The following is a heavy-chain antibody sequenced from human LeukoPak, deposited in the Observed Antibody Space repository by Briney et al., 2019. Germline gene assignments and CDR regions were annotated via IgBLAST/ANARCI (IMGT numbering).Heavy chain of an antibody. CDR2: IYWNDDK. V-gene: IGHV2-5*01. D-gene: IGHD3-16*01. CDR3: AHRRYDYVWGSYQFDY. Sequence: ESGPTLVNPTQTLTLTCTFSGFSLSTSGVGVGWIRQPPGKALEWLALIYWNDDKRYSPSLKSRLIITKDTSKNQVVLTMTNMDPVDTATYYCAHRRYDYVWGSYQFDYWGQGTLVTVSS. CDR1: GFSLSTSGVG. J-gene: IGHJ4*02.